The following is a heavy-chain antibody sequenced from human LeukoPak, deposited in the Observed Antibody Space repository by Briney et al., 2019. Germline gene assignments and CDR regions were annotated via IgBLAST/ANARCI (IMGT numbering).Heavy chain of an antibody. CDR3: ARDSGYSYAPPDY. CDR2: INAGNGNT. V-gene: IGHV1-3*01. CDR1: GYTFTSYA. J-gene: IGHJ4*02. D-gene: IGHD5-18*01. Sequence: ASVKVSCKASGYTFTSYAMHWVRQAPGQRLEWMGWINAGNGNTKYSQKFQGRVTITRDTSASTVYMELSSLRSEDAAVYYCARDSGYSYAPPDYWGQGTLVTVSS.